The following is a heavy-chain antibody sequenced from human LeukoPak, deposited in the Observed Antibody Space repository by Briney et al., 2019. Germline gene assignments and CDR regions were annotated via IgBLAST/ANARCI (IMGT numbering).Heavy chain of an antibody. V-gene: IGHV3-48*04. Sequence: GGSLRLSCAASGFTFSSHSMNWVRQAPGKGLEWLSYITPSGFTVYSDSVQGRFTISRDSAKNTLYLQMNSLRAEDTAVYYCARQYYHDSSGYPFDYWGQGTLVTVSS. CDR2: ITPSGFTV. CDR3: ARQYYHDSSGYPFDY. CDR1: GFTFSSHS. J-gene: IGHJ4*02. D-gene: IGHD3-22*01.